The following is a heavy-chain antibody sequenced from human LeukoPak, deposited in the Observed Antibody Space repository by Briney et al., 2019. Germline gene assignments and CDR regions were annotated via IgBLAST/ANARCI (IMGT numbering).Heavy chain of an antibody. CDR2: IRSNTDGGAT. J-gene: IGHJ4*02. Sequence: PGGSLRLSCAASGFTFTNAWMNWVRQAPGKGLEWVGRIRSNTDGGATDYAASVKGRFTISRDDSKTTLYLQMDSLKTEDTAVYYCTTAAYYDSSSDYWGQGTLVTVSS. CDR1: GFTFTNAW. V-gene: IGHV3-15*01. D-gene: IGHD3-22*01. CDR3: TTAAYYDSSSDY.